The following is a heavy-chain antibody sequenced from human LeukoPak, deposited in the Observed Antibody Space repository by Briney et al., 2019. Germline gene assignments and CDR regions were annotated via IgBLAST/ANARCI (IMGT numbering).Heavy chain of an antibody. CDR1: GFTFSSYS. CDR2: ISSSSSYI. J-gene: IGHJ4*02. V-gene: IGHV3-21*04. D-gene: IGHD2-15*01. CDR3: ANSGLNRFEY. Sequence: GGSLRLSCAASGFTFSSYSMNWVRQAPGKGLEWVSSISSSSSYIYYADSVKGRFTTSRDNAKNSLYLQVNSLRADDTAVYYCANSGLNRFEYWGQGALVTVSS.